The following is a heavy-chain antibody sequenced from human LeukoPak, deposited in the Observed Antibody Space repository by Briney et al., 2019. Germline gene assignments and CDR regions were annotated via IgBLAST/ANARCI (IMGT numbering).Heavy chain of an antibody. Sequence: PGGSLRPSCAASGFSFSVNWMSWVRQAPGKGPEWVASIKQDGSEKYYVDSVSGRFTISRDNAKNSLHLQMNSLRAEDTAVYYCAKQGYWGQGTLVTVSS. CDR2: IKQDGSEK. CDR3: AKQGY. J-gene: IGHJ4*02. V-gene: IGHV3-7*01. CDR1: GFSFSVNW.